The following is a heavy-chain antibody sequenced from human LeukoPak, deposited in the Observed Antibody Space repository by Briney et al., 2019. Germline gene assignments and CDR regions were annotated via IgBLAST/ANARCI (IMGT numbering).Heavy chain of an antibody. CDR3: ARGTFKDGLDV. V-gene: IGHV4-4*07. CDR2: IHSSGSI. J-gene: IGHJ6*02. CDR1: GGSISIFY. D-gene: IGHD2/OR15-2a*01. Sequence: SETLSLTCTVSGGSISIFYWSGIRQPAGKGLDWIGRIHSSGSINHNPSLKSRVTLSVDTSKNQFSLKLTSVAAADTAVYYCARGTFKDGLDVWGQGTTVTVP.